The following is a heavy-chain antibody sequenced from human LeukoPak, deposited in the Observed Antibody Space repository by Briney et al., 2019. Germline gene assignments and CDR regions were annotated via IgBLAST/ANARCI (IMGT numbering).Heavy chain of an antibody. Sequence: PGGSLRLSCAASGFTFSNYAMSWVRQAPGKGLEWVSTISGSGGSTYYADSVKGRFTISRDNSQNTLYLQMNSLRADDTAVYYCAKAGFQQWRLPSDYWGQGTLVTVSS. CDR3: AKAGFQQWRLPSDY. J-gene: IGHJ4*02. D-gene: IGHD6-19*01. V-gene: IGHV3-23*01. CDR2: ISGSGGST. CDR1: GFTFSNYA.